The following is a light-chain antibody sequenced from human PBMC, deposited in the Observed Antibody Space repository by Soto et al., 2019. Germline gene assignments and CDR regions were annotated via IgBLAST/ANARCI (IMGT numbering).Light chain of an antibody. CDR3: QQYENYPWT. V-gene: IGKV1-5*03. Sequence: DIQMTQSPSTLSASAGDRVTITCRASQSVSAWLAWYQQRPGKAPRLLIYEASTLQSGVTSRFSGGGSGTEFTLTISSLQPEDFATYYCQQYENYPWTFGQGTKVEIK. J-gene: IGKJ1*01. CDR1: QSVSAW. CDR2: EAS.